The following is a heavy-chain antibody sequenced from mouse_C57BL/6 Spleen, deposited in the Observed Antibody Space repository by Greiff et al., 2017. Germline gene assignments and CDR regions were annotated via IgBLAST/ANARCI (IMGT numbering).Heavy chain of an antibody. V-gene: IGHV7-3*01. CDR2: IRNKANGYTT. CDR3: ARPYYGSSYRYFDV. CDR1: GFTFTDYY. D-gene: IGHD1-1*01. J-gene: IGHJ1*03. Sequence: EVKLQESGGGLVQPGGSLSLSCAASGFTFTDYYMSWVRQPPGKALEWLGFIRNKANGYTTEYSASVKGRFTISRDNSQSILYLQMNALRAEDSATYYCARPYYGSSYRYFDVWGTGTTVTVSS.